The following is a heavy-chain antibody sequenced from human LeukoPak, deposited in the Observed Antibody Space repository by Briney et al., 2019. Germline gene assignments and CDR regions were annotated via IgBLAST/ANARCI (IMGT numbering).Heavy chain of an antibody. CDR3: ARGRRDGYNRRAFDI. CDR1: GGTFSSYA. V-gene: IGHV1-18*01. Sequence: VSVKVSCKASGGTFSSYAISWVRQAPGQGLEWMGWISAYNGNTNYAQKLQGRVTMTTDTSTSTAYMELRSLRSDDTAVYYCARGRRDGYNRRAFDIWGQGTMVTVSS. CDR2: ISAYNGNT. J-gene: IGHJ3*02. D-gene: IGHD5-24*01.